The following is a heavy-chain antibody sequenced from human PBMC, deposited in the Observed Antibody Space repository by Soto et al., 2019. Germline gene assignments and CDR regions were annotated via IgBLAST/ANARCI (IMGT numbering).Heavy chain of an antibody. CDR2: ITGTGSST. CDR3: AKTPNSRLLNS. V-gene: IGHV3-23*01. CDR1: GFTFRNYA. J-gene: IGHJ4*02. D-gene: IGHD3-9*01. Sequence: LLESGGGLVQPGESRKLSCAVSGFTFRNYAMSWVRQAPGKGLEWVAGITGTGSSTSYSDSVRGRFTISRDNSKNTLYLLMNRLRAEDTAVYWCAKTPNSRLLNSCGQGALVTVSS.